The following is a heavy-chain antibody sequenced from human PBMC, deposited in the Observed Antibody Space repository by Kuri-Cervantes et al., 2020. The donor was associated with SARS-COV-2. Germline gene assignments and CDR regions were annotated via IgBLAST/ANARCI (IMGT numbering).Heavy chain of an antibody. V-gene: IGHV3-30-3*01. D-gene: IGHD2-21*02. J-gene: IGHJ4*02. CDR2: ISYDGSNK. CDR1: GFTFSSYA. CDR3: AFSGGDRYYFDY. Sequence: GGSLRLSCAASGFTFSSYAMHWVRQAPGKGLEWVAVISYDGSNKYYADSVKGRFTISRDNSKNTLYLQMNSLRAEDTAVYYCAFSGGDRYYFDYWGQGTLVNRLL.